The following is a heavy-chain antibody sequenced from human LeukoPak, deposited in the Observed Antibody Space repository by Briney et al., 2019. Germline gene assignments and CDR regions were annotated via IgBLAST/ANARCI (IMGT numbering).Heavy chain of an antibody. Sequence: GGSLRLSCAASGFTFDDYAMHWVRQAPGKGLEWVSGISWNSGSIGYADSVKGRFTISRDNSKNTLYLQMNSLRAEDTAVYYCARVTYSSTYFSFDYWGQGTLVTVSS. CDR1: GFTFDDYA. CDR3: ARVTYSSTYFSFDY. D-gene: IGHD2-2*01. CDR2: ISWNSGSI. J-gene: IGHJ4*02. V-gene: IGHV3-9*01.